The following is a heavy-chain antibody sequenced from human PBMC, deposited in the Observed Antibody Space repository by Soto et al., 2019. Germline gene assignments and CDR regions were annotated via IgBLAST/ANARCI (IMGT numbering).Heavy chain of an antibody. CDR2: IYYSGST. CDR1: GGSISSGDYY. V-gene: IGHV4-30-4*01. CDR3: ARGSITIFGVVSWDYYYYGMDV. J-gene: IGHJ6*02. D-gene: IGHD3-3*01. Sequence: PSETLSLTCTVSGGSISSGDYYWSWIRQPPGKGLEWIGCIYYSGSTYYNPSLKSRVTISVDTSKNQFSLKLSSVTAADTAVYYCARGSITIFGVVSWDYYYYGMDVWGQGTTVTVSS.